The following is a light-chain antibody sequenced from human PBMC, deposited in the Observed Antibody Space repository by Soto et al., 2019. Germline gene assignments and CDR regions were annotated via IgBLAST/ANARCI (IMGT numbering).Light chain of an antibody. Sequence: QSVLTQPPSVSGAPGQRVTISCTGSSSNIGAGYDVHWYQQLPGTAPKLLIYTNSNRPSGVPDRFSGSKSGTSASLAITGLQAEDEADYYCQSYDSSLSAVVFGGETKLTVL. CDR2: TNS. CDR3: QSYDSSLSAVV. V-gene: IGLV1-40*01. CDR1: SSNIGAGYD. J-gene: IGLJ2*01.